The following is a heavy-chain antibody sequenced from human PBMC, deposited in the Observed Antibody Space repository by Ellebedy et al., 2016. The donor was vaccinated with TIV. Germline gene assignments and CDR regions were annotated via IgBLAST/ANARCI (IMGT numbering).Heavy chain of an antibody. CDR3: ARVQEESGSSFDAFDI. D-gene: IGHD3-3*01. Sequence: MPSETLSLTCTVSGGSISSYYWSWIRQPPGKGLEWIGYIYYSGSTNYNPSLKSRVTISVDTSKNQFSLKLSSVTAADTAVYYCARVQEESGSSFDAFDIWGQGTMVTVSS. CDR2: IYYSGST. CDR1: GGSISSYY. V-gene: IGHV4-59*01. J-gene: IGHJ3*02.